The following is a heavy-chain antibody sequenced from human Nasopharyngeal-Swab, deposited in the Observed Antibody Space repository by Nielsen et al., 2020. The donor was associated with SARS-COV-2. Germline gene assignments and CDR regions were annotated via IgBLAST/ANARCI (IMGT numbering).Heavy chain of an antibody. V-gene: IGHV4-39*07. J-gene: IGHJ6*03. CDR1: GGSINSGIYY. CDR3: ASPSIPNNYFYFLGV. CDR2: IYLSGTT. D-gene: IGHD2-21*01. Sequence: SETLSLTCTVSGGSINSGIYYWAWIRQPPGKGLEWIGSIYLSGTTYYNPSLGSRVTISLDTSNNQFSLKVTSVTAADTAIYYCASPSIPNNYFYFLGVWGKGTTVIVSS.